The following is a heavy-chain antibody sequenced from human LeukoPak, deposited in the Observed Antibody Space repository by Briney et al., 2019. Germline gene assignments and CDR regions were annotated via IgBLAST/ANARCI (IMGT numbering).Heavy chain of an antibody. CDR2: TYYRSKWYN. J-gene: IGHJ4*02. CDR1: GDSVSSNSVG. V-gene: IGHV6-1*01. CDR3: TRDEEHYGQSSFDY. D-gene: IGHD3-10*01. Sequence: SQTLSLTFAISGDSVSSNSVGWHWIRQSPSRGLEWLGRTYYRSKWYNDYAVSVKSRITINPETSKNQFSLQLNSVTPEDTAVYYCTRDEEHYGQSSFDYWGQGTLVTVSS.